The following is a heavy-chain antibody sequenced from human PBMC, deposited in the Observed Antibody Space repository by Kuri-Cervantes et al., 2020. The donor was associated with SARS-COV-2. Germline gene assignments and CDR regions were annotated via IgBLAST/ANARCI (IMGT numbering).Heavy chain of an antibody. V-gene: IGHV3-11*05. CDR3: ARDLNGGSDY. J-gene: IGHJ4*02. D-gene: IGHD3-10*01. CDR1: GFTFSYYY. CDR2: ISSSSSYT. Sequence: GESLKISCAASGFTFSYYYMSWIRQAPGKGLEWVSYISSSSSYTNYADSVKGRFTISRDNAKNSLYLQMNSLRAEDTAVYYCARDLNGGSDYWGQGTLVTVSS.